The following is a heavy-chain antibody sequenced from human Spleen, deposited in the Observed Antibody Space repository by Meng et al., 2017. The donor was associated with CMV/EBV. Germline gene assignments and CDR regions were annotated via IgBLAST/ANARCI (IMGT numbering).Heavy chain of an antibody. CDR1: TFSNYA. J-gene: IGHJ5*02. D-gene: IGHD2-2*02. V-gene: IGHV3-23*03. CDR2: IYAGNGGT. Sequence: TFSNYAMSWVRQAPGKGLEWVSVIYAGNGGTYYADSVKGRFTVSRDISKNTMYLQMNSLRAADTAVYYCARGCGVRGSTSCYTGWFDPWGQGTLVTVSS. CDR3: ARGCGVRGSTSCYTGWFDP.